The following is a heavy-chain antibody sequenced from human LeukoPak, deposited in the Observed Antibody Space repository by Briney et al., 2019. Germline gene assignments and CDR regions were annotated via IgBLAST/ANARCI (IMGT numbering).Heavy chain of an antibody. Sequence: GGSLRLSCAASGFTFSSYSMNWVRQAPGKGLEWVSYISSGSGTIYYADSVKGRFSISRDNAKNSLYLQMNSLGDEDTAVYYCARYSGSHSRTFDYWGQGTLVTVSS. V-gene: IGHV3-48*02. D-gene: IGHD1-26*01. J-gene: IGHJ4*02. CDR3: ARYSGSHSRTFDY. CDR1: GFTFSSYS. CDR2: ISSGSGTI.